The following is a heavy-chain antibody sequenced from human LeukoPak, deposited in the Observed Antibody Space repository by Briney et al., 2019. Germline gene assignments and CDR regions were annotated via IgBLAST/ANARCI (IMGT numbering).Heavy chain of an antibody. CDR2: ISYDGSNK. V-gene: IGHV3-30-3*01. Sequence: TGGSLRLSCAASGFTFSSYAMHWVRQAPGKGLEWVAVISYDGSNKYYADSVKGRFTISRDNSKNTLYLQMNSLRAEDTAVYYCARVYSSSWYLYYFDYWGQGTLVTVSS. CDR3: ARVYSSSWYLYYFDY. D-gene: IGHD6-13*01. J-gene: IGHJ4*02. CDR1: GFTFSSYA.